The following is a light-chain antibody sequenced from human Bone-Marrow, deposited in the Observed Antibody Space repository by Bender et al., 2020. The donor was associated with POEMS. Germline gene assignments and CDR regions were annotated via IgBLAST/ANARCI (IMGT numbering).Light chain of an antibody. CDR3: QVWDSNSDHVV. J-gene: IGLJ2*01. CDR2: DDS. CDR1: NIGSKS. Sequence: SYVLSQPPSVSVAPGQTARITCGGDNIGSKSVHWHQQKPGQAPVLVLYDDSDRPSGTAERFSGSSSGNTATLTISRVEAGDEADYYCQVWDSNSDHVVFGAGTKLTVL. V-gene: IGLV3-21*02.